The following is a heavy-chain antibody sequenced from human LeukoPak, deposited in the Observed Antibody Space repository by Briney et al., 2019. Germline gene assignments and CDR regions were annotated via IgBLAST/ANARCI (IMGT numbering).Heavy chain of an antibody. CDR1: GYTFTSYG. CDR2: IIPIFGTA. CDR3: ARLAVAGAIDY. Sequence: GASVKVSSKASGYTFTSYGISWVRQPPGQGLEWMGGIIPIFGTANYPQKFQGRVTITADESTSTAYMELSSLRSEDTAVYYCARLAVAGAIDYWGQGTLVTVSS. D-gene: IGHD6-19*01. V-gene: IGHV1-69*13. J-gene: IGHJ4*02.